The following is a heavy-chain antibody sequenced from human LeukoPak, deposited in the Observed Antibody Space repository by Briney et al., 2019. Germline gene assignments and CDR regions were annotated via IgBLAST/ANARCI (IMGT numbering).Heavy chain of an antibody. Sequence: SVKVSCKASGGTFSSYAISWVRQAPGQGLEWMGRIIPILGIANYAQKFQGRVTITADKSTSTAYMELSSLRSEDTAVYYCARPYCGGDCYADYWGQGTLVTVSS. J-gene: IGHJ4*02. V-gene: IGHV1-69*04. CDR3: ARPYCGGDCYADY. CDR1: GGTFSSYA. CDR2: IIPILGIA. D-gene: IGHD2-21*02.